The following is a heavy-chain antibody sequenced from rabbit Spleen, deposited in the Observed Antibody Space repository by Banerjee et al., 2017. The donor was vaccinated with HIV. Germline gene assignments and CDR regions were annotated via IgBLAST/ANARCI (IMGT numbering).Heavy chain of an antibody. V-gene: IGHV1S40*01. Sequence: QSLEESGGDLVKPGASLTLTCTASGFSFSSSDYMCWVRQAPGKGLEWIGCIVTGSAKKYYARWVISRFTISKTSSTTVTLQMTSLTAADTATYFCARDIDGNNGFDLWGPGTLVTVS. CDR1: GFSFSSSDY. CDR3: ARDIDGNNGFDL. J-gene: IGHJ6*01. CDR2: IVTGSAKK. D-gene: IGHD5-1*01.